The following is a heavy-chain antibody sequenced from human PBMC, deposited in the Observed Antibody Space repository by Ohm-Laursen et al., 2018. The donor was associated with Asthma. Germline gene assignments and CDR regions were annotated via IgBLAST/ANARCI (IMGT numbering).Heavy chain of an antibody. V-gene: IGHV3-11*01. D-gene: IGHD4-17*01. CDR2: ISGSGSTI. Sequence: SLRLSCTAPGFRFSDYYMSWLRQAPGKGLEWVSYISGSGSTIYYGDSVKGRFTISRDNAKNSLYLQLNSLRAEDTAVYYCARDPPVTSVTTGEYFDYWGQGTLVTVSS. CDR3: ARDPPVTSVTTGEYFDY. CDR1: GFRFSDYY. J-gene: IGHJ4*02.